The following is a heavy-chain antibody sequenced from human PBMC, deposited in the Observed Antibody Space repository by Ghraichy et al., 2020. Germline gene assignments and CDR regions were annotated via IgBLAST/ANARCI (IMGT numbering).Heavy chain of an antibody. V-gene: IGHV4-34*01. J-gene: IGHJ5*02. Sequence: SETLSLTCAVYGGSFSGYYWSWIRQPPGKGLEWIGEINHSGSTNYNPSLKSRVTISVDTSKNQFSLKLSSVTAADTAVYYCAREGQRPHYYGSGSYEGWFDPWGQGTLVTVSS. CDR2: INHSGST. D-gene: IGHD3-10*01. CDR1: GGSFSGYY. CDR3: AREGQRPHYYGSGSYEGWFDP.